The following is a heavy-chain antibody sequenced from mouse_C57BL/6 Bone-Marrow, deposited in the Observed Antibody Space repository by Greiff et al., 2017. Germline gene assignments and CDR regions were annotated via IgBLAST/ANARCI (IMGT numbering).Heavy chain of an antibody. CDR1: GYTFTSYG. D-gene: IGHD1-1*01. CDR2: IYPRSGNT. J-gene: IGHJ4*01. V-gene: IGHV1-81*01. Sequence: QVQLQQSGAELARPGASVKLSCKASGYTFTSYGISWVKQRTGQGLEWIGEIYPRSGNTYYNEKFKGKATLTADKSSSTAYMELRSLTSEDSAVYFCARRITTVVKGYAMDYWGQGTSVTVSS. CDR3: ARRITTVVKGYAMDY.